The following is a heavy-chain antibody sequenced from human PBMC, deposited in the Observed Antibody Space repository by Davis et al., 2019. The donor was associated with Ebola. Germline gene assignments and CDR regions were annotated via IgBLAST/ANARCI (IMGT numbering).Heavy chain of an antibody. CDR3: ARELGCSGGSCYFFVGWFDP. J-gene: IGHJ5*02. V-gene: IGHV3-48*01. CDR1: GFTFSDYS. Sequence: GESLKISCVVSGFTFSDYSMNWVRQAPGKGLEWLSYVTSSGHTKYYADSVKGRFTISRDNSKNTLYLQMNSLRAEDTAVYYCARELGCSGGSCYFFVGWFDPWGQGTLVTVSS. CDR2: VTSSGHTK. D-gene: IGHD2-15*01.